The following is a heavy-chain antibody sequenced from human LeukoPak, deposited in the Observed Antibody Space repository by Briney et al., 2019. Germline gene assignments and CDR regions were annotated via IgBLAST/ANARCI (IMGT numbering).Heavy chain of an antibody. Sequence: GGSLRLSCAASGFTFSSYWMHWVRQAPGKGLVWVSRINSDGSSTSYADSVKGRFTISRDNAKNTLYLQMNSLRAEDTAVYYCARDGYLAYCGGDCYLGAFDIWGQGTMVTASS. CDR1: GFTFSSYW. J-gene: IGHJ3*02. D-gene: IGHD2-21*02. CDR3: ARDGYLAYCGGDCYLGAFDI. V-gene: IGHV3-74*01. CDR2: INSDGSST.